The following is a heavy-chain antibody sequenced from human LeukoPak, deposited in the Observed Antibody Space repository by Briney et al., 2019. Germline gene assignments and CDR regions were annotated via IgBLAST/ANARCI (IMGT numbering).Heavy chain of an antibody. J-gene: IGHJ6*03. Sequence: PSETLSLTCTVSGGSISSGGYYWSWIRQPPGKGLEWIGYIYHSGSTYYNPSLKSRVTISVDRSKNQFSLKLSSVTAADTAVYYCARVSGGGDSYYMDVWGKGTTVTVSS. CDR3: ARVSGGGDSYYMDV. CDR2: IYHSGST. CDR1: GGSISSGGYY. V-gene: IGHV4-30-2*01. D-gene: IGHD2-21*01.